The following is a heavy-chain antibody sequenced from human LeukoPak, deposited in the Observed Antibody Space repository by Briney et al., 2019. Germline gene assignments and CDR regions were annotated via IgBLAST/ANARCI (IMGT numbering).Heavy chain of an antibody. CDR3: AKDGGLWVSAHWGDS. J-gene: IGHJ4*02. Sequence: GGSLRLSCAVSGFTFSSDWMTWVRQAPGKGLEWVANIKEDGSESYYVDSVKGRFTISRDNTKNSLYLQMNSLRAEDTAVYYCAKDGGLWVSAHWGDSWGRGTLVTVSS. D-gene: IGHD7-27*01. CDR1: GFTFSSDW. CDR2: IKEDGSES. V-gene: IGHV3-7*03.